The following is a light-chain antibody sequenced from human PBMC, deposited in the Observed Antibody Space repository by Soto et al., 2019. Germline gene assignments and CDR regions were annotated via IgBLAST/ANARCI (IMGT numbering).Light chain of an antibody. CDR3: CSSGGSPTDV. J-gene: IGLJ1*01. CDR2: EVN. CDR1: SSNVGSYKL. V-gene: IGLV2-23*02. Sequence: QSALTQPASVSGSPGQSITISGTGTSSNVGSYKLVSWYQQHPGKAPKLMIFEVNKRPSGVSNRFSGSKSGNTASLTISGLKFEDEADYYCCSSGGSPTDVFGPGTQVTVL.